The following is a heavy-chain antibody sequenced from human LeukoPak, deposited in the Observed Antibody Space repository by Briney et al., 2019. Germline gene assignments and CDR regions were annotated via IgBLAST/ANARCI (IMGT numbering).Heavy chain of an antibody. CDR1: GFTFDDYA. Sequence: PGGSLRLSCAASGFTFDDYAMHWVRQAPGKGLEWVSGISWNSGSIGYADSVKGRFTISRDNAKNSLYLQMNSLRAEDTALYYCAKDYGRELHDAFDIWGQGTMVTVSS. D-gene: IGHD1-26*01. V-gene: IGHV3-9*01. CDR3: AKDYGRELHDAFDI. J-gene: IGHJ3*02. CDR2: ISWNSGSI.